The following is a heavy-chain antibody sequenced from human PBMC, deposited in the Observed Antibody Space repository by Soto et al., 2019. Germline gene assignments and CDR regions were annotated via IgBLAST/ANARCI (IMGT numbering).Heavy chain of an antibody. V-gene: IGHV1-18*01. Sequence: QVQLVQSGAEVKKPGASVKVSCKASGYTFTSYGISWVRQAPGQGLEWMGWLSAYNGNSNYAQKRQGRVTMTTDTSTSTAYMELRRLRSDDTAVYYCAGERQPLVPRIWYFDLWGRGTLVTVSS. J-gene: IGHJ2*01. CDR2: LSAYNGNS. D-gene: IGHD6-13*01. CDR3: AGERQPLVPRIWYFDL. CDR1: GYTFTSYG.